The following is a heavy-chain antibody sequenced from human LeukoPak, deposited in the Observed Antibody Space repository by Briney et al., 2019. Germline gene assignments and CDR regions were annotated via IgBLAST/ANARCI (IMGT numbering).Heavy chain of an antibody. Sequence: GGSLRLSCEASGFTFINYPMSWVRQASGKGLEWVSLISGSGRSTYYADSVKGRFTISRDNAKNTMYLQMNSLRAEDTAIYYCALSYDYDHPDAFDIWGQGTMVTVSS. CDR1: GFTFINYP. CDR3: ALSYDYDHPDAFDI. V-gene: IGHV3-23*01. CDR2: ISGSGRST. J-gene: IGHJ3*02. D-gene: IGHD3-22*01.